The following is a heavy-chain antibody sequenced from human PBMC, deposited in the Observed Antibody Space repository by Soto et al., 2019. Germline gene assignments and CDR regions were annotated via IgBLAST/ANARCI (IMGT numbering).Heavy chain of an antibody. CDR1: GFTFNIYA. CDR3: AKCGYDSSGRLLRYFKH. D-gene: IGHD3-22*01. Sequence: GGSLRLSCAASGFTFNIYAMSWVRQAPGKGLEWVSAISGSGGGTYYADSVEGRFTISRDNSNNTLYLQMSSLRAEDTAVYYCAKCGYDSSGRLLRYFKHWXQGTLVNVS. CDR2: ISGSGGGT. V-gene: IGHV3-23*01. J-gene: IGHJ1*01.